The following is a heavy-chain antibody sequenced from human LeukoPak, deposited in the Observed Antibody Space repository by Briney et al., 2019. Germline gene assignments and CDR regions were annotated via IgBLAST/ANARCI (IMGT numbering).Heavy chain of an antibody. V-gene: IGHV1-46*01. Sequence: ASVKVSCKACGYTFTGYYMHWVRQAPGQGLEWMGLINPSGGTTRYAQKFQGRVTMTRDLSTSTDYMELSSLRSDDTAVYFCARDNSVGDYAWWFDPWGQGTLVTVSS. CDR1: GYTFTGYY. CDR3: ARDNSVGDYAWWFDP. J-gene: IGHJ5*02. D-gene: IGHD1-26*01. CDR2: INPSGGTT.